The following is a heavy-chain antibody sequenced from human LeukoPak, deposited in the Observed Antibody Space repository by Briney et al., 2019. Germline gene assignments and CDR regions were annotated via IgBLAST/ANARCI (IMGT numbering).Heavy chain of an antibody. D-gene: IGHD2-2*01. J-gene: IGHJ4*02. V-gene: IGHV3-30*02. CDR1: GFTFSSYG. CDR3: AGTLPAADY. Sequence: PGGSLRLSCAASGFTFSSYGVHWVRQAPGKGLEWVAFIRYDGSNKYYADSVKGRFTISRDNAKNSLYLQMNSLRAEDTAVYYCAGTLPAADYWGQGTLVTVSS. CDR2: IRYDGSNK.